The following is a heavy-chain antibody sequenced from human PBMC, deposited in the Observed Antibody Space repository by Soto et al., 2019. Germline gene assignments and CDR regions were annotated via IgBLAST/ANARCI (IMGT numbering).Heavy chain of an antibody. CDR2: IFYSGST. V-gene: IGHV4-59*01. CDR3: ARDRGRSGRYYYGMAA. J-gene: IGHJ6*02. CDR1: GGAIRRCY. D-gene: IGHD3-10*01. Sequence: ETRSGAWTGCGGAIRRCYWSWIRQPPGKGLEWIGYIFYSGSTNYNPSLKSRVTISVDTSKNQFSLTLSSVTAADTAVYYCARDRGRSGRYYYGMAARRPATTVT.